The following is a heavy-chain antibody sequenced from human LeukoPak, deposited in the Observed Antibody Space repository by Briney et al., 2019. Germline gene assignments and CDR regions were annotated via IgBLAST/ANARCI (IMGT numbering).Heavy chain of an antibody. CDR3: VRDTYRSAVAGSSGLGH. CDR1: GFTFGTYW. Sequence: GGSLRLSCAASGFTFGTYWMGWVRHAPGKGMEWVANIKQDGTENSYVDSVKGRFTISRDNVKNSVYLQMHSLRADDTAIYYCVRDTYRSAVAGSSGLGHWGQGTLVTVSS. CDR2: IKQDGTEN. J-gene: IGHJ4*02. V-gene: IGHV3-7*01. D-gene: IGHD6-19*01.